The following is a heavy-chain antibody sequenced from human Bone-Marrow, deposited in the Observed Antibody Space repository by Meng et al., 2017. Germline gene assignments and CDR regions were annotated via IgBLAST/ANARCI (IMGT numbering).Heavy chain of an antibody. CDR3: ARDIPFGRYYYDSSGYYAFDI. CDR2: INPNSDGT. J-gene: IGHJ3*02. V-gene: IGHV1-2*02. CDR1: GYTFTGYY. Sequence: ASVKVSCKASGYTFTGYYMHWVRQAPGQGREWMGWINPNSDGTNYAQKFQGRVTMTRDTSISTAYMELRRLRSDDTAVYYCARDIPFGRYYYDSSGYYAFDIWGQGTMVTVSS. D-gene: IGHD3-22*01.